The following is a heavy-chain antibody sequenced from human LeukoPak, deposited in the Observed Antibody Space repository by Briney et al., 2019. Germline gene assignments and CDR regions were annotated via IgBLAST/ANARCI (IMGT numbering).Heavy chain of an antibody. CDR2: IRYDGSNK. CDR1: GFTFSSYG. CDR3: AKLGPDYDFWSGYYTGDY. J-gene: IGHJ4*02. Sequence: GGSLRLSCAASGFTFSSYGMHWVRQAPGKGLEWVAFIRYDGSNKYYADSVKGRFTISRDNSKNTLYLQMNSLRAEDTAVYYCAKLGPDYDFWSGYYTGDYWGQGTLVTVSS. V-gene: IGHV3-30*02. D-gene: IGHD3-3*01.